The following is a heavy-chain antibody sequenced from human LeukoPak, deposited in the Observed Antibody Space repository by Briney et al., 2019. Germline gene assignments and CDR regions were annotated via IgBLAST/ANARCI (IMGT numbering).Heavy chain of an antibody. CDR3: ARARQWLGVRNWFDP. CDR2: IKYDGSEK. CDR1: GFTFSDYW. V-gene: IGHV3-7*01. Sequence: GGSLRLSCAASGFTFSDYWMTWVRQAPGKGLEWVANIKYDGSEKYYVDSLRGRFTISRDNAKNSLYLQMNSLRGEDTAVYYCARARQWLGVRNWFDPWGREPWSPSPQ. J-gene: IGHJ5*02. D-gene: IGHD6-19*01.